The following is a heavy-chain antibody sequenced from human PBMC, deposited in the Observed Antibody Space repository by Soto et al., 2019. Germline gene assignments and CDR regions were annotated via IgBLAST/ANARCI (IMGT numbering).Heavy chain of an antibody. CDR1: GYSFTSYW. V-gene: IGHV5-51*01. CDR2: IYPGDSDT. CDR3: ARLWGGYYPRGAFDI. Sequence: GESLKISCKGSGYSFTSYWIGWVRQMPGKGLEWMGIIYPGDSDTRYSPSFQGQVTISADKSISTAYLQWSSLKASDTAKYYCARLWGGYYPRGAFDIWGQGTMVTVSS. J-gene: IGHJ3*02. D-gene: IGHD3-3*01.